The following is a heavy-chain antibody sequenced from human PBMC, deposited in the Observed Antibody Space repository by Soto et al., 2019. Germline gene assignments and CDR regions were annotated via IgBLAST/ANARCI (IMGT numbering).Heavy chain of an antibody. D-gene: IGHD1-26*01. CDR2: ISYDGSNK. CDR1: GFTFSSYG. V-gene: IGHV3-30*18. Sequence: QVQLVESGGGVVQPGRSLRLSCAASGFTFSSYGMHWVRQAPGKGLEWVAVISYDGSNKYYADSVKGRFTISRDNSKNTLYLQMNSLRAEDTAVYYCAKGPRGSYCGNWFDPWGQGTLVTVSS. J-gene: IGHJ5*02. CDR3: AKGPRGSYCGNWFDP.